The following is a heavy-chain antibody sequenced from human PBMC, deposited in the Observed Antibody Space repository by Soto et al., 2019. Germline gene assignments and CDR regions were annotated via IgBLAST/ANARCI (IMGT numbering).Heavy chain of an antibody. V-gene: IGHV1-18*01. J-gene: IGHJ5*02. D-gene: IGHD3-22*01. CDR2: ISAYNGNT. Sequence: EASVKVSCKASGYTFTSYGISWVRQAPGQGLEWMGWISAYNGNTNYAQKLQGRVTMTTDTSTSTAYMELRSLRSDDTAVYYCARDHYYDSSGYPSPNWFDPWGQGTLVTVSS. CDR1: GYTFTSYG. CDR3: ARDHYYDSSGYPSPNWFDP.